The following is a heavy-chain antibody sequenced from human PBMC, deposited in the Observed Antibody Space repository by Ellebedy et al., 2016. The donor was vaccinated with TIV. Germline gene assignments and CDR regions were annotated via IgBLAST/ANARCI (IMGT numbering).Heavy chain of an antibody. CDR2: ISGSSGNT. Sequence: GGSLRLSCAASGFSFSDYHMSWIRQAPGTGLEWLSYISGSSGNTNYADSVKGRFTISRDNAKNSLYLQMNSLRDEDTAVYYCARGGSFEIWGQGTMVTVSS. V-gene: IGHV3-11*06. J-gene: IGHJ3*02. CDR3: ARGGSFEI. CDR1: GFSFSDYH.